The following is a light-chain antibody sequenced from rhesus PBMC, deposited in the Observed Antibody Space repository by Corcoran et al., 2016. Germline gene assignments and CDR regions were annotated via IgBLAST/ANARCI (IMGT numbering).Light chain of an antibody. CDR1: QSISSW. V-gene: IGKV1-22*01. CDR3: QQYSSSPFT. J-gene: IGKJ3*01. Sequence: DIQMTQSPSSLSASVGDTVTITCRASQSISSWLAWYQQKPGKAPKLLNYKATTLQSGVPSRFSGSGTGTDFTLTLSSLQSEDFATDYCQQYSSSPFTFGPGTKLDIK. CDR2: KAT.